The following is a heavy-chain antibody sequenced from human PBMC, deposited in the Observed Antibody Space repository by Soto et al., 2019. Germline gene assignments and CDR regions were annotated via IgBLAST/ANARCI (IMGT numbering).Heavy chain of an antibody. CDR1: GGSFSGYY. V-gene: IGHV4-34*09. Sequence: PSETLSLTCAVYGGSFSGYYWSWIRQPPGKGLEWIGEINHSGTTYYNPSLKSRVTISVDTSKNQFSLKLSSVSAADTALYYCARCSLVVVPAPGFDPGGRGTLVTVSS. CDR3: ARCSLVVVPAPGFDP. CDR2: INHSGTT. D-gene: IGHD2-2*01. J-gene: IGHJ5*02.